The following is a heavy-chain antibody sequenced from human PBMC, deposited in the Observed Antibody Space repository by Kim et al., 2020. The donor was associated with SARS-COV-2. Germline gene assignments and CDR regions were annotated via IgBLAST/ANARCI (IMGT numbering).Heavy chain of an antibody. CDR3: AKDRYGDYGDYFDY. D-gene: IGHD4-17*01. V-gene: IGHV3-23*01. J-gene: IGHJ4*02. Sequence: ADSVKGRFTISRDNAKNTLDLQMNSLRAEDTAVYYCAKDRYGDYGDYFDYWGQGTLVTVSS.